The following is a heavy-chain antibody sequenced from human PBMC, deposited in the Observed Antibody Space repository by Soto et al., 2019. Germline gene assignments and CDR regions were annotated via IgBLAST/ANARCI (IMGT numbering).Heavy chain of an antibody. D-gene: IGHD3-9*01. CDR3: ARHGRYYDILTGPLD. Sequence: GESLKISCKGSGYSFTSYWISWVRQMPGKGLEWMGRIDPSDSYTNYSPSFQGHVTIPADKSISTAYLQWSSLKASDTAMYYCARHGRYYDILTGPLDWGQGTLVTVSS. CDR2: IDPSDSYT. CDR1: GYSFTSYW. V-gene: IGHV5-10-1*01. J-gene: IGHJ4*02.